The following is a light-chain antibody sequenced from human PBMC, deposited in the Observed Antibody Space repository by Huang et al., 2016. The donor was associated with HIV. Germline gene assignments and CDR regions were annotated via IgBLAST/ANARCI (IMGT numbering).Light chain of an antibody. CDR2: ATS. J-gene: IGKJ2*01. CDR1: QGINSY. Sequence: IQLTQSPSSLSASVGDRVTITCRASQGINSYLAGYQQKPGKAPELLMSATSTFQSGFPSRCSGSGSGTDFTLTISSLQPEDFATYYCQQVNSYPRTFGQGTKLEI. CDR3: QQVNSYPRT. V-gene: IGKV1-9*01.